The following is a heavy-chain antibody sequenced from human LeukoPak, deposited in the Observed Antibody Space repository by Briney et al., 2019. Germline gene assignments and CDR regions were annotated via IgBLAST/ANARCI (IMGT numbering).Heavy chain of an antibody. J-gene: IGHJ4*02. CDR2: ISGSGGST. CDR1: GFTFDDYA. V-gene: IGHV3-9*01. Sequence: QPGRSLRLSCAASGFTFDDYAMHWVRQAPGKGLEWVSGISGSGGSTYYADSVKGRFTISRDNSKNTLYLQMNSLRDEDTAVYYCVRDSSGSYWGQGTLVTVSS. CDR3: VRDSSGSY. D-gene: IGHD6-19*01.